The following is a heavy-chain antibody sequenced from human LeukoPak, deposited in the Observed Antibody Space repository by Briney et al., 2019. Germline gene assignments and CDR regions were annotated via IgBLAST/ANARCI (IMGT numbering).Heavy chain of an antibody. Sequence: ASVKVSCKASGYTFDTYGISWVRQAPGQGLEWMGWISADNGNTNYAQKVQGRVTMTTDTSTNTAYMEMRSLRSDDTAVYFCARGTNPPYFDSWGQGTLVTVSS. CDR2: ISADNGNT. CDR1: GYTFDTYG. V-gene: IGHV1-18*01. CDR3: ARGTNPPYFDS. D-gene: IGHD2-8*01. J-gene: IGHJ4*02.